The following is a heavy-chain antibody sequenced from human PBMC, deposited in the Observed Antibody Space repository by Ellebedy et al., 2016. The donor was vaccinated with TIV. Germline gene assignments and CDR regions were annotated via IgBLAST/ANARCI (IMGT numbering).Heavy chain of an antibody. D-gene: IGHD3-10*01. CDR2: ILPNIGSA. J-gene: IGHJ6*02. CDR1: GGTLNNYA. V-gene: IGHV1-69*13. Sequence: ASVKVSCKASGGTLNNYAVSWVRQAPGQGLEWMGGILPNIGSADHAQRFQDRLTITADESTSTVYMELKSLGSEDTAVYYCARLERFGESMPPYYYFGMDVWGQGTTVTVTS. CDR3: ARLERFGESMPPYYYFGMDV.